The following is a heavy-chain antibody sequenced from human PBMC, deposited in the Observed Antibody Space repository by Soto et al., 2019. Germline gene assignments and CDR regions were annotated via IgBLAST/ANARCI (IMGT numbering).Heavy chain of an antibody. Sequence: PGGSLRLSCAASGFTFSSYGMHWVRQAPGKGLEWVAVISYDGSNKYYADSVKGRFTISRDNSKNTLYLQMNSLRAEDTAVYYCARARVRGVSPQYAFWVQGTQVTVSS. CDR2: ISYDGSNK. CDR1: GFTFSSYG. V-gene: IGHV3-30*03. D-gene: IGHD2-2*01. J-gene: IGHJ4*02. CDR3: ARARVRGVSPQYAF.